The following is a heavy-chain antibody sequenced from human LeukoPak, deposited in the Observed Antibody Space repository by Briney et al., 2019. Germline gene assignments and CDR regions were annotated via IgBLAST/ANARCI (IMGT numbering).Heavy chain of an antibody. Sequence: GGSLRLSCAASGFTFSNAWMNWVRQAPGKGLEWVGRIERKTDGGTTDYAAPVKGRFTISRDDSKNTLYLQMNSLKTEDTAVYYCVSLSRSYYSAYNWFDPWGQGTLVTVSS. CDR1: GFTFSNAW. V-gene: IGHV3-15*04. CDR2: IERKTDGGTT. D-gene: IGHD1-26*01. J-gene: IGHJ5*02. CDR3: VSLSRSYYSAYNWFDP.